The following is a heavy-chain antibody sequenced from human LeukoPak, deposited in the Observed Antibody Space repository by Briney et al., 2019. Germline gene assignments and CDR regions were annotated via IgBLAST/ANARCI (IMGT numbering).Heavy chain of an antibody. Sequence: GGSLRLSCAASGFTFSSYSMNWVRQAPGKGLEWVSYISSSSSTIYYADSVKGRFTISRDNAKNSLYLQMNSLRAEDTAVYYCARGYDILTGYTFDYWGQGTLVTVSS. V-gene: IGHV3-48*04. CDR2: ISSSSSTI. D-gene: IGHD3-9*01. CDR1: GFTFSSYS. CDR3: ARGYDILTGYTFDY. J-gene: IGHJ4*02.